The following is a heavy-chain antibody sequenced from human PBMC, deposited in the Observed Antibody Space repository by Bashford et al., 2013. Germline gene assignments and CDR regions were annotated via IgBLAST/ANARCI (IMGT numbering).Heavy chain of an antibody. D-gene: IGHD1-26*01. V-gene: IGHV1-2*02. Sequence: WVRQAPGQGLEWMAWINPNSGGTKYAQKFQGRVTMTRDTSISTAYMELSRLTSDDTAVYYCARKGAYIAGHTADDGFDIVGPRDNGHRLL. CDR2: INPNSGGT. CDR3: ARKGAYIAGHTADDGFDI. J-gene: IGHJ3*02.